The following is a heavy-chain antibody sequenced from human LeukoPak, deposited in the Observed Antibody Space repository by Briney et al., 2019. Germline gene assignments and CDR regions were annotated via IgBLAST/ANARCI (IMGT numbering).Heavy chain of an antibody. CDR2: ISYDGNNK. CDR3: ARDPYSSGWYYFDF. Sequence: GGAVRLSCASSGFTFRSYAMHWVRQAPGKGLEWVAVISYDGNNKYYADSVKGSFTISRDHSKSTLYVQMNSLRAEDTAVYYCARDPYSSGWYYFDFWGQGTLVTVSS. J-gene: IGHJ4*02. D-gene: IGHD6-19*01. CDR1: GFTFRSYA. V-gene: IGHV3-30*04.